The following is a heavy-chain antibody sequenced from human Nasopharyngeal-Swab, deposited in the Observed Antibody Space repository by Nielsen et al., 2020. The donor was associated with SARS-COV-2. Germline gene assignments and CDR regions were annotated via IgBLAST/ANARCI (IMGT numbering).Heavy chain of an antibody. V-gene: IGHV4-4*02. D-gene: IGHD2-15*01. CDR2: IYHSGST. CDR3: ARALGYCSGGSCPLWYYGMDV. J-gene: IGHJ6*02. Sequence: WIRQPPGKGLEWIGEIYHSGSTNYNPSLKSRVTISVDKSKNQFSLKLSSVTAADTAVYYCARALGYCSGGSCPLWYYGMDVWGQGTTVTVFS.